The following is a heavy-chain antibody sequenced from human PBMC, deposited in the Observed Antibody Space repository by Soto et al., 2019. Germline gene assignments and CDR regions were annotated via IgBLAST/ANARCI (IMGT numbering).Heavy chain of an antibody. CDR1: GGTFNSYI. Sequence: SVKVSCKASGGTFNSYIISWLRQAPGQGLEWMGDIIPIFDTPNYAQTFQGRVTITADKSASTAYMELSSLRSEDTAVYYCARGFSSIRYYFDSWGQGTLVTVSS. CDR2: IIPIFDTP. D-gene: IGHD6-13*01. CDR3: ARGFSSIRYYFDS. V-gene: IGHV1-69*06. J-gene: IGHJ4*02.